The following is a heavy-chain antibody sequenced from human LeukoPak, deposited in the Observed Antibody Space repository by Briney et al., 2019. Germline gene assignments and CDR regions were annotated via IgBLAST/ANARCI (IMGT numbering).Heavy chain of an antibody. J-gene: IGHJ4*02. CDR2: ISAYNGNT. V-gene: IGHV1-18*01. CDR3: ARDRAYGSWYYDSSGFDY. Sequence: ASVKVSCKASGYTFTSYGIRWVRQAPGQGLEWMGWISAYNGNTNYAQKLQGRVTMTTDTSTSTAYMELWSLRSDDTAVYYCARDRAYGSWYYDSSGFDYWGQGTLVTVSS. CDR1: GYTFTSYG. D-gene: IGHD3-22*01.